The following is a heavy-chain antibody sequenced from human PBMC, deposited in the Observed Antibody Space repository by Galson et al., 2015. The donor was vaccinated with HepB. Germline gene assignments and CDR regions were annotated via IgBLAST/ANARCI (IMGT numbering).Heavy chain of an antibody. CDR2: IYHHGDT. CDR3: ARQIGRGSWTMDV. Sequence: QVQLQESGPGLAKPSETLSLTCTVSDYSISNDCWWAWIRQPPGKGLEWIGSIYHHGDTHYNPSLQSRVTIAVEPSKNQFSRQLISVTAADTAMYFCARQIGRGSWTMDVWGRGTTVTVSS. D-gene: IGHD1-26*01. J-gene: IGHJ6*02. CDR1: DYSISNDCW. V-gene: IGHV4-38-2*02.